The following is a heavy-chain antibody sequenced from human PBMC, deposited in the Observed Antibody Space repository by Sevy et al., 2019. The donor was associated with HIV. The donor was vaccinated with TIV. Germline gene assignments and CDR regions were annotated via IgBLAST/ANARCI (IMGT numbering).Heavy chain of an antibody. J-gene: IGHJ6*03. CDR2: ISSNGGST. CDR1: GFTFSSYA. V-gene: IGHV3-64D*06. Sequence: GGSLRLSCSASGFTFSSYAMHWVRQAPGKGLEYVSAISSNGGSTYYADSVKGRFTISRDNSKNTLYLQMSSLRAEDTAVYYRVKRAGSSGWNYYYMDVWGNGTTVTVSS. D-gene: IGHD6-19*01. CDR3: VKRAGSSGWNYYYMDV.